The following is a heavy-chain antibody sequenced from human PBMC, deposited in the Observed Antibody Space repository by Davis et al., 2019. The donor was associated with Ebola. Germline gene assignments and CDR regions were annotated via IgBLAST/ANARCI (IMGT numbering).Heavy chain of an antibody. CDR1: GGSISSYY. Sequence: SETLSLTCTVSGGSISSYYWSWIRQLPGKGLEWIGYIYYSGSTTHNLSLKSRVTISVDTSKNQFSLKLSSVTAADTAVYYCARHFRLVRGVNWFDPWGQGTLVTVSS. V-gene: IGHV4-59*08. CDR2: IYYSGST. J-gene: IGHJ5*02. CDR3: ARHFRLVRGVNWFDP. D-gene: IGHD3-10*01.